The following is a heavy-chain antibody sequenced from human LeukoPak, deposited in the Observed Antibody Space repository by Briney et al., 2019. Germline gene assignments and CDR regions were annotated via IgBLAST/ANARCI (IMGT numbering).Heavy chain of an antibody. CDR3: ARDSAVATYYGVDV. CDR1: GFTFNTYW. Sequence: GGSLRLSCAASGFTFNTYWMHWVRQTPGKGLAWVSRISGDGTITAYADSVKGRLTISRDNARNRLYLQMNSLRAEDTAVYYCARDSAVATYYGVDVWGQGTTVTVSS. V-gene: IGHV3-74*01. J-gene: IGHJ6*02. CDR2: ISGDGTIT. D-gene: IGHD6-19*01.